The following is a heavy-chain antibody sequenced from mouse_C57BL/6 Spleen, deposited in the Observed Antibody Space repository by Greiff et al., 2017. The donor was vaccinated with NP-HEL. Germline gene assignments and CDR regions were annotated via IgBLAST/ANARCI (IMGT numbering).Heavy chain of an antibody. CDR3: ASPGGVQDY. Sequence: SGPELVKPGASVKISCKASGYAFSSSWMNWVKQRPGKGLEWIGRIYPGDGDTNYNGKFKGKATLTADKSSSTAYMQLSSLTSEDSAVYFCASPGGVQDYWGQGTTLTVSS. CDR1: GYAFSSSW. V-gene: IGHV1-82*01. J-gene: IGHJ2*01. CDR2: IYPGDGDT.